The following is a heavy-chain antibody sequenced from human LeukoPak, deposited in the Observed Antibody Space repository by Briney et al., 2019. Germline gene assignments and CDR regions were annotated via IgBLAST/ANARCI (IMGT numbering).Heavy chain of an antibody. D-gene: IGHD2-15*01. Sequence: RSGGSLRLSCAASGFTFSSYDMHWVRQATGKSLEWVSGIGTAGDTYYPGSVKGRFTISRENAKNSLYLQMNSLRAGDTAEYYCTRSRDCSGSNCYPPHYYYYYMDVWGKGTTVTVSS. CDR2: IGTAGDT. CDR3: TRSRDCSGSNCYPPHYYYYYMDV. CDR1: GFTFSSYD. J-gene: IGHJ6*03. V-gene: IGHV3-13*01.